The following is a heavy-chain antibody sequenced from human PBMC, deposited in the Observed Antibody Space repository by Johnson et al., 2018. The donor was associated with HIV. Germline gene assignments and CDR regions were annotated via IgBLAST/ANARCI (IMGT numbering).Heavy chain of an antibody. D-gene: IGHD4-17*01. CDR3: ARDVTKDAFDI. V-gene: IGHV3-66*01. CDR2: IYSGGST. Sequence: VQLVESGGGLVQPGGSLRLSCAASGFTVSSNYMSWVRQAPGKGLEWVSVIYSGGSTYYADSVKGRFTISRDNSKNTLYLQMNSLRAEATAVYYCARDVTKDAFDIWGQGTMVTVSS. CDR1: GFTVSSNY. J-gene: IGHJ3*02.